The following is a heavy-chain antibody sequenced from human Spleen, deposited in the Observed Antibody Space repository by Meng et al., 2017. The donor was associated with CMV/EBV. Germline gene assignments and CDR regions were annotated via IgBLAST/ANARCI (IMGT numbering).Heavy chain of an antibody. J-gene: IGHJ4*02. CDR2: VYYNGDT. CDR3: GRWGSVVVSLAHFDY. Sequence: ESLKISCTVSGGSISSTNYYWVWVRQPPGKGLEWIASVYYNGDTYYNPSLKSRVTVSADTSRNQFFLNLRSVTAADTAVYYCGRWGSVVVSLAHFDYWGQGNLVTVSS. CDR1: GGSISSTNYY. D-gene: IGHD2-2*01. V-gene: IGHV4-39*01.